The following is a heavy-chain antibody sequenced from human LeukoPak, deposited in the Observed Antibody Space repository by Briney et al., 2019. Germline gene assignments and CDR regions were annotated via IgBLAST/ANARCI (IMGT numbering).Heavy chain of an antibody. Sequence: SVKVSCKASGYTFTSYGISWVRQAPGQGLEWMGGIIPIFGTANYAQKFQGRVTITTDESTSTAYMELSSLRSEDTAVYYCARTYYYDSSGYSSPFDYWGQGTLVTVSS. CDR3: ARTYYYDSSGYSSPFDY. V-gene: IGHV1-69*05. J-gene: IGHJ4*02. CDR2: IIPIFGTA. CDR1: GYTFTSYG. D-gene: IGHD3-22*01.